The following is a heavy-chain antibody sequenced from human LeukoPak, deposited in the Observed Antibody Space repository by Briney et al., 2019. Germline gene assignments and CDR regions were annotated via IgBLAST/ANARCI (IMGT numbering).Heavy chain of an antibody. CDR3: ARHSAVADPFDY. V-gene: IGHV4-59*08. Sequence: KSSETLSLTCTVSGGSIGTHYWSWIRQPPGKGLEWIGYIYYSGSTNYDPSLKSRVTISVDTSKNQFSLKLSSVTAADTAVYYCARHSAVADPFDYWGQGTLVTVSS. CDR1: GGSIGTHY. D-gene: IGHD6-19*01. CDR2: IYYSGST. J-gene: IGHJ4*02.